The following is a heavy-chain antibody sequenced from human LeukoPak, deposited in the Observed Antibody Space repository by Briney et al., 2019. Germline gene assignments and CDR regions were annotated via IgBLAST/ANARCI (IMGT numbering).Heavy chain of an antibody. CDR2: INHSGST. J-gene: IGHJ4*02. Sequence: SETLSLTCAVYGGSFSGYYWSWIRQPPGKGLEWIGEINHSGSTNYNPSLKSRVTISVDTSKNQFSLKLSSVTAADTAVYYCARGLAAIAAAGIFFDYWGQGTLVTVSS. D-gene: IGHD6-13*01. V-gene: IGHV4-34*01. CDR1: GGSFSGYY. CDR3: ARGLAAIAAAGIFFDY.